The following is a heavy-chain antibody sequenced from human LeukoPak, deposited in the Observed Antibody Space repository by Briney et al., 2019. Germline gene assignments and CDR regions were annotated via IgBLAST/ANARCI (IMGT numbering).Heavy chain of an antibody. CDR1: GYTFTSYG. J-gene: IGHJ5*02. Sequence: ASVKVSCKASGYTFTSYGISWVRQAPGQGLEWMGWISAYNGNTNYAQKLQGRVTMTTDTSTSTVYMELSSLRSEDTAVYYCARDFPDYYDSSGRENWFDPWGQGTLVTVSS. D-gene: IGHD3-22*01. CDR2: ISAYNGNT. CDR3: ARDFPDYYDSSGRENWFDP. V-gene: IGHV1-18*04.